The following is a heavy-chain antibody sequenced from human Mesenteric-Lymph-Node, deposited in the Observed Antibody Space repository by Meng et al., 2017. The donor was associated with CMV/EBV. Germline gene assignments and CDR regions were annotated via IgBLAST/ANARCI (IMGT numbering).Heavy chain of an antibody. J-gene: IGHJ1*01. CDR2: IYSGGST. Sequence: GESLKISCAASGFTVSSNYMSWVRQAPGKGLEWVSVIYSGGSTYYADSVKGRFTISRDNSKNTLYLQMNSLRAEDTAVYYCARAYFDSSQDWGQGTLLTVSS. D-gene: IGHD3-22*01. CDR1: GFTVSSNY. V-gene: IGHV3-53*01. CDR3: ARAYFDSSQD.